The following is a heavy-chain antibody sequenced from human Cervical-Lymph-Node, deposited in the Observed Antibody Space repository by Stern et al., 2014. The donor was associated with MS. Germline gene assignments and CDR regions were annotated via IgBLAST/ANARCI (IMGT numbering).Heavy chain of an antibody. Sequence: MQLVESGPGLVKPSETLSLTCTVSGDSIINYYWSWIRQPPGKGLEWIGYIFNSGSTNYNPSLKSRATISVDTSKNQFSLKLSSVTAADTAIYYCATQYYFFAMDVWGQGTTVTVSS. J-gene: IGHJ6*02. CDR3: ATQYYFFAMDV. CDR2: IFNSGST. V-gene: IGHV4-59*01. CDR1: GDSIINYY.